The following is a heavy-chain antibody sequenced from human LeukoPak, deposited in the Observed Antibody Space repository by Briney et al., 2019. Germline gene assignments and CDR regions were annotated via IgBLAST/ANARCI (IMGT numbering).Heavy chain of an antibody. D-gene: IGHD3-3*01. CDR3: ARVGAADFWSGYLDY. Sequence: GGSLRLSCAASGFTVSSNYMSWVRQAPGKGLEWVSVIYSGGSTYYADSVKGRFTISRDNSKNTLYLQMNSLRAEDTAVYYCARVGAADFWSGYLDYWGQGTLVTVSS. V-gene: IGHV3-53*01. J-gene: IGHJ4*02. CDR2: IYSGGST. CDR1: GFTVSSNY.